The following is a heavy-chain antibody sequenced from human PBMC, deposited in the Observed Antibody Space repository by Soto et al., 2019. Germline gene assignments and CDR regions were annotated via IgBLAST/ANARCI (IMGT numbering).Heavy chain of an antibody. CDR2: IDPSDSYT. J-gene: IGHJ4*02. Sequence: GESLKISCNGSGYSFTIYWIRWVRQMPGKGLEWMGRIDPSDSYTNYSPSFQGHVTISADKSISTAYLQWSSLKASDTAMYYCAKGFIAARPGDYWGQGTLVTVSS. CDR3: AKGFIAARPGDY. D-gene: IGHD6-6*01. V-gene: IGHV5-10-1*01. CDR1: GYSFTIYW.